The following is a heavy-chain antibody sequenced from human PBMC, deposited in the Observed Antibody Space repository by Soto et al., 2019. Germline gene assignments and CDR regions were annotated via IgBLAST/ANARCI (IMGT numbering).Heavy chain of an antibody. D-gene: IGHD3-10*01. Sequence: GGSLRLSCAASGFTFSSYSMNWVRQAPGKGLEWVSSISSSSSYIYYADSGKGRFTISRDNAKTSLYLQMNSLRAQDTAVYYCARDGEYYGSGGYYQYPGRDYYYYYYMDVWGKGTTVTVSS. J-gene: IGHJ6*03. CDR1: GFTFSSYS. CDR2: ISSSSSYI. CDR3: ARDGEYYGSGGYYQYPGRDYYYYYYMDV. V-gene: IGHV3-21*01.